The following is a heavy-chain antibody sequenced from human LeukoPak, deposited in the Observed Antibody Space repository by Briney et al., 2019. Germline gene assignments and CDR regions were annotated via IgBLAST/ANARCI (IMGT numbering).Heavy chain of an antibody. CDR2: IYPGDSDA. CDR3: ARRRDLYSGSYYPFDY. CDR1: GYSFTNYW. Sequence: KSGESPKISCKGSGYSFTNYWIGWVRQMPGKGLKWMGIIYPGDSDARYSPSFQGQVTISADKSISTAYLQWSSLKASDTAMYYCARRRDLYSGSYYPFDYWGQGTLVTVSS. V-gene: IGHV5-51*01. J-gene: IGHJ4*02. D-gene: IGHD1-26*01.